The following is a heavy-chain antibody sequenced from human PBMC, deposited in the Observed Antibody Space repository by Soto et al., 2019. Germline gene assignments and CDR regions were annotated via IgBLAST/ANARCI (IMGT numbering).Heavy chain of an antibody. D-gene: IGHD1-26*01. CDR2: VNPDGSTT. V-gene: IGHV3-74*01. CDR1: KFSFSGYW. Sequence: EVQLVESGGGLVQPGGSLRLSCAASKFSFSGYWMHWVRQAPGKGLMWVSRVNPDGSTTTYADSVKGRFTISRDNAKNTVFLQMNSLRADDTAAYYCAKVASGSYDWFDPWGQGTLVTVSS. CDR3: AKVASGSYDWFDP. J-gene: IGHJ5*02.